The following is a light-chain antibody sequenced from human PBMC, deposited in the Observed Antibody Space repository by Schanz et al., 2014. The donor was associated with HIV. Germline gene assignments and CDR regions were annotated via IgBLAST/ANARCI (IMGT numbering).Light chain of an antibody. V-gene: IGKV3-20*01. CDR1: QSVSSSY. CDR3: QQYGGSPLIT. CDR2: GAS. J-gene: IGKJ5*01. Sequence: EIVLTQSPGTLSLSPGERATLSCRASQSVSSSYLAWYQQKPGQAPRLLIYGASSRATGIPDRFSGSGSGTDFTLYISTLEPEDSAVYYCQQYGGSPLITFGQGTRLEI.